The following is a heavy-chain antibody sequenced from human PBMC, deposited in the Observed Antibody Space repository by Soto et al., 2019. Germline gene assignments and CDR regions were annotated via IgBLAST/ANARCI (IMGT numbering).Heavy chain of an antibody. CDR2: FNDSGST. Sequence: QVQLQQWGAGLLKPSETLSLTCAVYGGSFSGYYWSWIRQPPGKGLEWIGEFNDSGSTNYNTSLKCRVTISVDTSKNQFSLKLSSVTAADTAVYYCARAQLRLQGGSYHDYWGQGTLVTVSS. CDR1: GGSFSGYY. D-gene: IGHD1-26*01. V-gene: IGHV4-34*01. CDR3: ARAQLRLQGGSYHDY. J-gene: IGHJ4*02.